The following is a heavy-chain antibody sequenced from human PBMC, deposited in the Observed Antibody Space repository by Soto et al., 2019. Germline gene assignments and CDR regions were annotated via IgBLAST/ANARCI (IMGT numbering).Heavy chain of an antibody. V-gene: IGHV3-7*01. D-gene: IGHD3-10*01. CDR3: ARDRPGNYYYYGMDV. J-gene: IGHJ6*02. CDR1: GCTFSSYW. CDR2: IKQDGSEK. Sequence: GGTLRLSCSSSGCTFSSYWMTWVLQAPVKGLEWVANIKQDGSEKYYVDSVKGRFTISRDNAKNSLYLQMNSLRAEDTAVYYCARDRPGNYYYYGMDVWGQGTTVTVSS.